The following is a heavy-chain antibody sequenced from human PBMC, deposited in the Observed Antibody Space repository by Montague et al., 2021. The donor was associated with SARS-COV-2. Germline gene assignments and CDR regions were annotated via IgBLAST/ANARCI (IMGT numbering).Heavy chain of an antibody. J-gene: IGHJ5*01. CDR2: IYQGGXA. CDR3: ATGTRNYWFDY. CDR1: GGSVSSGDYS. V-gene: IGHV4-61*08. D-gene: IGHD3-10*01. Sequence: SETLSLTCAVSGGSVSSGDYSWSWIRRSPGKGLEWFGYIYQGGXAXYXXYIKSHVTISIDTSNNQFSLNLRSVTTADTALYYCATGTRNYWFDYWGQGTKVTVSS.